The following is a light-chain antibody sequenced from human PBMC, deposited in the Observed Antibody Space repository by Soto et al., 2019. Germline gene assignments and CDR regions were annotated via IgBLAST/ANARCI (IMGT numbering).Light chain of an antibody. V-gene: IGKV3-15*01. CDR3: QQYSNWPWT. J-gene: IGKJ1*01. CDR1: QSVTSY. CDR2: GAS. Sequence: EIVMTQSPATLSVSPGEKATLSCRASQSVTSYLAWYQQTPGQAPRLLIQGASARATDVPARFSGSGSGTEFTRPISSLQSEDFAVYYCQQYSNWPWTFGQGTKVEI.